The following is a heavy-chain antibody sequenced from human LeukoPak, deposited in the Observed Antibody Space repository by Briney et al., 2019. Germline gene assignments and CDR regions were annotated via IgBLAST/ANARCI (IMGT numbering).Heavy chain of an antibody. D-gene: IGHD3-10*01. CDR1: GGSISSGGYY. CDR3: ASFVPGGSLAEYFQH. CDR2: IYYSGST. V-gene: IGHV4-31*03. J-gene: IGHJ1*01. Sequence: PSETLSLTCTVSGGSISSGGYYWSWIRQHPGTGLEWIGYIYYSGSTYYNPSLKSRVTISVDTSKNQFSLKLSSVTAADTAVYYCASFVPGGSLAEYFQHWGQGTLVTVSS.